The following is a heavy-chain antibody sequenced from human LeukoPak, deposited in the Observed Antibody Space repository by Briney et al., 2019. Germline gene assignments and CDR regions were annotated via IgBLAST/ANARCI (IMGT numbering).Heavy chain of an antibody. V-gene: IGHV3-21*01. CDR1: GFTFSSYS. CDR3: ARGQTGYCSGGSCFATDY. D-gene: IGHD2-15*01. Sequence: PGGSLRLSCAASGFTFSSYSMNWVRQAPGKGLEWVSSISSSSSYIYYADSVKGRFTISRDNAKNSLYLQMNSLRAEDTAVYYCARGQTGYCSGGSCFATDYWGQGTLVTVSS. CDR2: ISSSSSYI. J-gene: IGHJ4*02.